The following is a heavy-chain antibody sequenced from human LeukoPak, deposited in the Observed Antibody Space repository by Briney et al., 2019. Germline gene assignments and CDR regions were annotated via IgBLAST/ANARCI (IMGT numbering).Heavy chain of an antibody. CDR3: ALSNYDSSGYYYNFDY. CDR2: IYPGDSDT. V-gene: IGHV5-51*01. Sequence: GESLKISCKGSGYSFTSYWIGWVRQMPGKGLEWMGIIYPGDSDTRYSPSFQGQVTISADKSISTAYLQWSSLKASDTAMYYCALSNYDSSGYYYNFDYWGQGTLVTVSS. CDR1: GYSFTSYW. D-gene: IGHD3-22*01. J-gene: IGHJ4*02.